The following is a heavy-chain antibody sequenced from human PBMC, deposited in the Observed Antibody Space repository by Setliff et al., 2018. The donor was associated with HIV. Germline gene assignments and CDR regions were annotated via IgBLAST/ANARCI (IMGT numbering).Heavy chain of an antibody. CDR2: IWYDGSNK. CDR1: GGTFSSYG. CDR3: ATDSLLVRYDFWSAAYIFDN. J-gene: IGHJ4*02. D-gene: IGHD3-3*01. Sequence: SCKASGGTFSSYGMHWVRQAPGKGLEWVAVIWYDGSNKYYADSVKGRFTVSRDNSKNTLYLQMNRLRAEDTSVYYCATDSLLVRYDFWSAAYIFDNWGQGTLVTVSS. V-gene: IGHV3-33*01.